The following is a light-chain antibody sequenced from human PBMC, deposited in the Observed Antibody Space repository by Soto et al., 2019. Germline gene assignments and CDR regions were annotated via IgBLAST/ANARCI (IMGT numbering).Light chain of an antibody. V-gene: IGKV2-28*01. J-gene: IGKJ4*01. CDR1: QSLLYSNGYNY. CDR3: MQVLQTPLT. CDR2: LGS. Sequence: DIVMTQSPLSLPVTPGEPASISCRSSQSLLYSNGYNYVDWYLQKPGQPPQLLIFLGSSRASGVPDRFNGSGSGTDFTLRITTVEAEDVVVYYCMQVLQTPLTFGGGTKLEIK.